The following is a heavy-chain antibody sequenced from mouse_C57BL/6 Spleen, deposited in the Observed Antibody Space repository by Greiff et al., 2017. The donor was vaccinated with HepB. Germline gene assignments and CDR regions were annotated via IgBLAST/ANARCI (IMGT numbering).Heavy chain of an antibody. D-gene: IGHD2-5*01. Sequence: VQLQQSGPELVKPGASVKISCKASGYTFTDYYMNWVKQSHGKSLEWIGDINPNNGGTSYNQKFKGKATLTVDKSSSTAYMELRSLTSEDSAVYYCARRSHSNNFDYWGQGTTLTVSS. V-gene: IGHV1-26*01. CDR2: INPNNGGT. CDR1: GYTFTDYY. CDR3: ARRSHSNNFDY. J-gene: IGHJ2*01.